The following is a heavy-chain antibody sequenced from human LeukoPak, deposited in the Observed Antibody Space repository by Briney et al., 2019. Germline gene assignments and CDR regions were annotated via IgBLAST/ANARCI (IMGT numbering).Heavy chain of an antibody. CDR3: ARGGGYCSGGDCNYFDY. CDR1: GDSVSSNSAA. D-gene: IGHD2-15*01. CDR2: TYYRSKWYN. V-gene: IGHV6-1*01. J-gene: IGHJ4*02. Sequence: SQTLSLTCAISGDSVSSNSAAWNWIRQSPSRGLEWLGRTYYRSKWYNDHAVSVKSRISINPDTSKTQFSLQLDSVTPEDTAVYYCARGGGYCSGGDCNYFDYWGQGTLVTVSS.